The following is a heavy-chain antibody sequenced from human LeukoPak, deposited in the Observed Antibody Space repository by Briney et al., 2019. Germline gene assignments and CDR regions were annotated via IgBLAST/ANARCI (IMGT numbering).Heavy chain of an antibody. Sequence: SETLSLTCTVSGGSISSYYWSWIRQPPGKGPEWIGYVYYKGATNYNPSLKSRVTISVDTSKNQFSLKLSSVTAADTAVYYCARHCGGDCYPNAFDIWGQGTMVTVSS. CDR1: GGSISSYY. V-gene: IGHV4-59*08. CDR3: ARHCGGDCYPNAFDI. D-gene: IGHD2-21*02. CDR2: VYYKGAT. J-gene: IGHJ3*02.